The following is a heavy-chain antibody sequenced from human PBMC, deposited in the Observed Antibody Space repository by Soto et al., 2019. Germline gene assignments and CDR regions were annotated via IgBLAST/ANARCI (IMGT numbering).Heavy chain of an antibody. CDR1: GYRFTTFY. Sequence: WASVKVSCKASGYRFTTFYIHWVRQAPGQGLEWMGRMNLDTGGTTYAQKFQGRVTMTRDTSISTAYMEVTNLKSDDTAIYYCARDGNFAFRGYSFGFDFWGQGTLVTVSS. J-gene: IGHJ4*02. CDR2: MNLDTGGT. CDR3: ARDGNFAFRGYSFGFDF. D-gene: IGHD5-18*01. V-gene: IGHV1-2*06.